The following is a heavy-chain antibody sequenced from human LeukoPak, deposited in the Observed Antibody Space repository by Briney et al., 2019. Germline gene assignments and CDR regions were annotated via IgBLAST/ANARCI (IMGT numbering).Heavy chain of an antibody. CDR3: ARGRYYVWGSYRYSGAFDI. Sequence: PSETLSLTCAVYGGSFSGYYWSWIRQPPGKGLEWIGEINHSGSTNYNPSLKSRVTISVDTSKNQFSLKLSSVTAADTAVYYCARGRYYVWGSYRYSGAFDIWGQGTMVTVSS. D-gene: IGHD3-16*02. CDR1: GGSFSGYY. CDR2: INHSGST. J-gene: IGHJ3*02. V-gene: IGHV4-34*01.